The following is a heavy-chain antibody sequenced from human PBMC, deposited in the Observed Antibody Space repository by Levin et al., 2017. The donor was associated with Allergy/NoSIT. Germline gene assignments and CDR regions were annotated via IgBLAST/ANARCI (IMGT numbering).Heavy chain of an antibody. V-gene: IGHV3-48*02. CDR3: PRDGGSGFNY. Sequence: PGGSLRLSCVASGFSLSSYSINWVRQAPGKGLEWISYISSTGSPTHYADSVGGRFTVSRDNAKNPLYLQMNNLRDEDTAVYYCPRDGGSGFNYWGRGTLVIVTS. J-gene: IGHJ4*02. D-gene: IGHD6-19*01. CDR1: GFSLSSYS. CDR2: ISSTGSPT.